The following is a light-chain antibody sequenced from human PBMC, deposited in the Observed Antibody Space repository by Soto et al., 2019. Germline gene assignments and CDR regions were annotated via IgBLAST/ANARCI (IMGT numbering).Light chain of an antibody. J-gene: IGKJ4*01. CDR2: AAS. CDR3: QQRYSTLLT. V-gene: IGKV1-39*01. CDR1: QSLISS. Sequence: DIQMTQSPSSMSASVGDRVTITCRASQSLISSLNWYQQKPGKAPKLLIYAASSLQSGVPSRFSGSGSGTHFTLTTSSLQPQDLETYYCQQRYSTLLTFGGGTNVDIX.